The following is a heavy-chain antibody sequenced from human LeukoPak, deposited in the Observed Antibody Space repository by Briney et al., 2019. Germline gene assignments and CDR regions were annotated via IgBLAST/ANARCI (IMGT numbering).Heavy chain of an antibody. J-gene: IGHJ4*02. CDR1: GFTFSSYS. CDR3: ARDIGGSYTAIDY. V-gene: IGHV3-21*01. Sequence: PGGSLRLSCAASGFTFSSYSMNWVRQAPEKGLEWVSFISSGSAHINYADSVKGRFTISRDNPRNSLYLQMNSLRAEDTAVYYCARDIGGSYTAIDYWGQGTLVTVSS. D-gene: IGHD1-26*01. CDR2: ISSGSAHI.